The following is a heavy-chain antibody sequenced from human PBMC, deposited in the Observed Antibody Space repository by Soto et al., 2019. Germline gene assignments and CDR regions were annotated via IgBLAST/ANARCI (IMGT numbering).Heavy chain of an antibody. CDR3: AKGVLGLTNCEGGTCFFFDC. V-gene: IGHV3-30*18. Sequence: QVQLVESGGGVVQPGRSLRLSCAASGFTLGSFAMHWVRQAPGKGLEWVALMSADGSREFYTDSVKGRFTISRDSSKNTLYLLKNSPEPEDKAVYYCAKGVLGLTNCEGGTCFFFDCWGQGTLVSVSA. D-gene: IGHD1-26*01. J-gene: IGHJ4*02. CDR2: MSADGSRE. CDR1: GFTLGSFA.